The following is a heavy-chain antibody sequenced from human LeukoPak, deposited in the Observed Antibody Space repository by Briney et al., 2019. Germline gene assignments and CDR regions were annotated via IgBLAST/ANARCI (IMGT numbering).Heavy chain of an antibody. V-gene: IGHV3-23*01. CDR3: AKGAAAGKVDWFDP. D-gene: IGHD6-13*01. J-gene: IGHJ5*02. CDR2: ITGYGAT. Sequence: GSLRLSCADSGFTFSNFAMMWVRQAPGTGLQWVSTITGYGATFYADSVRGRFTIFRDTSMNTLFLQMNSLGAEDTAVYYCAKGAAAGKVDWFDPWGQGTLVTVSS. CDR1: GFTFSNFA.